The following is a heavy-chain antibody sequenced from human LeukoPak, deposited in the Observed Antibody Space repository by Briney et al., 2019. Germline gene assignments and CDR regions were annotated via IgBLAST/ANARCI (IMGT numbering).Heavy chain of an antibody. CDR1: GFTVSSNY. V-gene: IGHV3-53*01. CDR2: IYSGGST. J-gene: IGHJ4*02. CDR3: ARVDSGSYYSSDY. Sequence: PGGSLRLSCAASGFTVSSNYMSWVRQAPGKGLEWVSVIYSGGSTYYADSVKGRFTISRDNSKNTLYLQMNSLRSEDTALYYCARVDSGSYYSSDYWGQGTLVTVSS. D-gene: IGHD1-26*01.